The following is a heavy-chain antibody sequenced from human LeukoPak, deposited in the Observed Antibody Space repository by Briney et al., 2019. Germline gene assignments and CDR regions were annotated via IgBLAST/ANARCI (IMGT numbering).Heavy chain of an antibody. V-gene: IGHV3-21*01. J-gene: IGHJ4*02. CDR3: AKDGVEYSSGWYWVYFDY. CDR1: GFSFNTHS. D-gene: IGHD6-19*01. CDR2: ISGSSTYT. Sequence: GGSMRLSCAGAGFSFNTHSINWVRQAPGKGLEWVSSISGSSTYTYYADSVRDRFTISRNNAKNSVYLQMNNLRVEDTGLYYCAKDGVEYSSGWYWVYFDYWGQGTLVTVSS.